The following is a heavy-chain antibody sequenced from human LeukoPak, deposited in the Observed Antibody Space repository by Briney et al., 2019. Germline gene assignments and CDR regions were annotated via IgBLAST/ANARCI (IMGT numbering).Heavy chain of an antibody. J-gene: IGHJ6*02. Sequence: PSETLSLTCTVSGGSISSYYWSWIRQPPGKGLEWIGYIYYSGSTNYNPSLKSRVTISVDTSKNQFSLKLSSVAAADTAVYYCARHVGYSYGYYYGMDVWGQGTTVTVSS. D-gene: IGHD5-18*01. V-gene: IGHV4-59*08. CDR3: ARHVGYSYGYYYGMDV. CDR2: IYYSGST. CDR1: GGSISSYY.